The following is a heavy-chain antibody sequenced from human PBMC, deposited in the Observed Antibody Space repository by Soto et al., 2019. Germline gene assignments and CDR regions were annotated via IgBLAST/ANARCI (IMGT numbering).Heavy chain of an antibody. J-gene: IGHJ5*02. CDR2: IYYSGTT. CDR3: ARNEDTLTWFDP. V-gene: IGHV4-59*12. D-gene: IGHD2-15*01. Sequence: SETLSLTCTVSGGSISSNYWSWIRQPPGKGLEWIGYIYYSGTTNYNPSLKSRVTISLDTPKNQFSLKLSSVTAADTAVYYCARNEDTLTWFDPWGQGTLVTVSS. CDR1: GGSISSNY.